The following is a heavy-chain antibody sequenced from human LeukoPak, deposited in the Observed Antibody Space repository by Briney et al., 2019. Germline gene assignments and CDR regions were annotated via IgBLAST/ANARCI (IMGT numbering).Heavy chain of an antibody. D-gene: IGHD3-9*01. CDR3: ASEGYDILTGYSSPY. CDR1: GGAISSYY. V-gene: IGHV4-4*07. CDR2: IYSSGNT. Sequence: SETLSLTCIVSGGAISSYYWTWIRQPAGKGLEWIGRIYSSGNTKYNPSLKSRVTMSLDTSKNQFSLKLTSVTAADTAMYYCASEGYDILTGYSSPYWGQGTLVTVSS. J-gene: IGHJ4*02.